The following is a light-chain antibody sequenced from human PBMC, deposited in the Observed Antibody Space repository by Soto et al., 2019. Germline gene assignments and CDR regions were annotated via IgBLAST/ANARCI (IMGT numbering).Light chain of an antibody. Sequence: QSVLTQRASVSGSPGQSITISCTGTNTDLGGSNYVSWYQQHPGKAPKLMIYDLNSRPSGVSNRFSGSKSGNTASLTISGLQAEDEAHYHCSSYTSSSTVIFGVGTKLTVL. J-gene: IGLJ2*01. CDR2: DLN. CDR1: NTDLGGSNY. CDR3: SSYTSSSTVI. V-gene: IGLV2-14*03.